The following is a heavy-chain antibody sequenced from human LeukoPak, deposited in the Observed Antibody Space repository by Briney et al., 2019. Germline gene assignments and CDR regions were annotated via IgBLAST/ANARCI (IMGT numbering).Heavy chain of an antibody. CDR2: MYLSGTT. Sequence: SGTLSLTCTVSGDSINSLDLWSWVRQPPGKGLEWIGGMYLSGTTHSNPSVKSRVTISIDKSKNQFFLNLSSVTAADTAVYYCAGLVGRYSSGLYYYYFDYWGQGTLVTVSS. V-gene: IGHV4-4*02. J-gene: IGHJ4*02. D-gene: IGHD3-22*01. CDR1: GDSINSLDL. CDR3: AGLVGRYSSGLYYYYFDY.